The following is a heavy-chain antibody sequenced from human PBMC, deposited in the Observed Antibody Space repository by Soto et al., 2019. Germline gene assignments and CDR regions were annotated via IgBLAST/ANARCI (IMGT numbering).Heavy chain of an antibody. J-gene: IGHJ5*02. V-gene: IGHV4-39*01. CDR2: IFYLGSS. CDR1: VDSIISSDFY. CDR3: ARHSLALRKNNWFDP. Sequence: SETLSLTCTVSVDSIISSDFYWGWVRRPPGKGLEWIGSIFYLGSSYYNPSLKSRVTMSVDTSKNQFSLRLRSVTAADTALYFCARHSLALRKNNWFDPWGQGIMVTVSS. D-gene: IGHD3-3*02.